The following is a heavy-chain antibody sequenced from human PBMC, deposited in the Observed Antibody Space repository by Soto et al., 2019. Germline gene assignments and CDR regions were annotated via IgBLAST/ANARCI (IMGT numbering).Heavy chain of an antibody. CDR2: ISWDGGTT. Sequence: EVQLVESGGDVVQPGGSLRXXXAXXXXXXXXXXIHWVRQAPGKALEWVSLISWDGGTTYYTHSVKGRFTISRDNSKNSLYLQMNSLRPEDTALYYCAKDGSQKDDDGNWLGSWGQGTLVTVSS. D-gene: IGHD3-16*01. V-gene: IGHV3-43*01. J-gene: IGHJ5*01. CDR3: AKDGSQKDDDGNWLGS. CDR1: XXXXXXXX.